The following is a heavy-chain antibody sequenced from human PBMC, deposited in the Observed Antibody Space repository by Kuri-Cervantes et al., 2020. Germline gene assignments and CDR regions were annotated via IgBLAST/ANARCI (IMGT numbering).Heavy chain of an antibody. CDR1: GGSISSSSYY. CDR2: IYYSGST. D-gene: IGHD4-17*01. V-gene: IGHV4-39*07. Sequence: SETLSLTCTVSGGSISSSSYYWGWIRQPPGKGLEWIGSIYYSGSTYYKPSLKSRVTISVDTSKNQFSLKLSSVTAADTAVYYCARMYGDYLFDYWGQGTLVTVSS. J-gene: IGHJ4*02. CDR3: ARMYGDYLFDY.